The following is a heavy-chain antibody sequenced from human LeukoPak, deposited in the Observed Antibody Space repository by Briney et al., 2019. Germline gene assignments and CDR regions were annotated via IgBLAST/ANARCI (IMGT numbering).Heavy chain of an antibody. CDR2: ISGSGGST. D-gene: IGHD2-15*01. V-gene: IGHV3-23*01. J-gene: IGHJ4*02. Sequence: GGSLRLSCAASGFTFSSYAMSWVRQAPGKGLEWVSAISGSGGSTYYADSVKGRFTISRDNSKNTLHLQMNSLRAEDTAVYYCPKTPRRYCSGGSCSYFDYWGQGTLVTVSS. CDR1: GFTFSSYA. CDR3: PKTPRRYCSGGSCSYFDY.